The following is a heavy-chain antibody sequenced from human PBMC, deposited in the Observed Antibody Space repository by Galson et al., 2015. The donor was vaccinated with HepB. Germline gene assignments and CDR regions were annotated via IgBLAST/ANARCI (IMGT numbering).Heavy chain of an antibody. Sequence: SLRLSCAASGFTFSDYYMSWIRQAPGKGLEWVSYISSSSSYTNYADSVKGRFTISRDNAKNSLYLQMNSLRAEDTAVYYCARDARPYIVATIGSYYYYYGMDVWGQGTTVTVSS. V-gene: IGHV3-11*06. J-gene: IGHJ6*02. CDR3: ARDARPYIVATIGSYYYYYGMDV. D-gene: IGHD5-12*01. CDR1: GFTFSDYY. CDR2: ISSSSSYT.